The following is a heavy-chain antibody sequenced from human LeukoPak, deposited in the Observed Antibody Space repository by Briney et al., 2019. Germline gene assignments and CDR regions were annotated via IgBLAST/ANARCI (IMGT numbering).Heavy chain of an antibody. Sequence: GGSLRLSCAASGFTFSDYYMSYIRQAPGKGLEWLSYISTSGSVIYYADSVKGRFTISRDNANNSLYLQMNSLRAEDTAVYYCARVRRGGRPTDAFEIWGQGTMVTVSS. CDR1: GFTFSDYY. CDR2: ISTSGSVI. J-gene: IGHJ3*02. CDR3: ARVRRGGRPTDAFEI. D-gene: IGHD4-23*01. V-gene: IGHV3-11*01.